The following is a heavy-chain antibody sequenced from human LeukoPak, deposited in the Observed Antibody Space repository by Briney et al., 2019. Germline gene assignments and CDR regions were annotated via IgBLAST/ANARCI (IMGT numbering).Heavy chain of an antibody. V-gene: IGHV4-4*02. Sequence: PSETLSLTCAVSGGSISSSNWWSWVRQPPGKGLEWIGEIYHSGSTNYNPSLKSRVTISVDKSKNQFSLKLSSVTAADTAVYYCARDLDWREGDAFDIWGQGTMVTVSS. CDR2: IYHSGST. D-gene: IGHD3-9*01. CDR3: ARDLDWREGDAFDI. CDR1: GGSISSSNW. J-gene: IGHJ3*02.